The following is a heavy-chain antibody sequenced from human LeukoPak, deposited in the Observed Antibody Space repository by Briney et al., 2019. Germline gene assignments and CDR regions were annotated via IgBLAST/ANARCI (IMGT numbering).Heavy chain of an antibody. CDR2: ITGSGGDT. V-gene: IGHV3-23*01. D-gene: IGHD2-2*02. Sequence: GGSLRLSCAASGFTFSSYAMSWVRQAPGKGLEWVSAITGSGGDTYHADSVRGRFTISRDNSKNTLFLQMNSLRAEDTAVYYCASCSSTSCYTYYYMDVWGKGTTVTVSS. J-gene: IGHJ6*03. CDR3: ASCSSTSCYTYYYMDV. CDR1: GFTFSSYA.